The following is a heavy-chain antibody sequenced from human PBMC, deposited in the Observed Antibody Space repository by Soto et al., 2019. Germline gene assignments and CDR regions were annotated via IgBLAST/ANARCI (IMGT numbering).Heavy chain of an antibody. CDR2: IYYSGST. J-gene: IGHJ4*02. V-gene: IGHV4-59*01. CDR1: GGSSNSYF. CDR3: ARAGTNMVQFHY. Sequence: SETLSLTCTVSGGSSNSYFWSWMRQSPGKGLEWIGHIYYSGSTSYSPSLKSRVSISVDTSKNQFSLEVHSVTAADTAVYYCARAGTNMVQFHYRGQGTLVTVSS. D-gene: IGHD3-10*01.